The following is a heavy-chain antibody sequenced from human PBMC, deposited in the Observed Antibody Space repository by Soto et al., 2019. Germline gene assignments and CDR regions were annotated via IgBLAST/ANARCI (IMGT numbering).Heavy chain of an antibody. CDR1: GGTFSSYA. CDR3: ARDRFRPYCGGDCYSKYGDAFDI. Sequence: SVKVSCKASGGTFSSYAISWVRQAPGQGLEWMGGIIPIFGTANYAQKFQGRVTITADESTSTAYMELSSLKSEDTAVYYCARDRFRPYCGGDCYSKYGDAFDIWGQGTMVTVSS. J-gene: IGHJ3*02. CDR2: IIPIFGTA. D-gene: IGHD2-21*02. V-gene: IGHV1-69*13.